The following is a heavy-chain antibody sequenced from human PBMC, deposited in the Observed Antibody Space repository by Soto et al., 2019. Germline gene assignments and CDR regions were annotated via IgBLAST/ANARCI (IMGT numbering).Heavy chain of an antibody. CDR1: GGSFSGYY. CDR2: INHSGST. CDR3: ASRSGYSYGAFRFDP. Sequence: PSETLSLTCAVYGGSFSGYYWSWIRQPPGKGLEWIGEINHSGSTNYNPSLKSRVTISVDTSKNQFSLKLSSVTAADTAVYYCASRSGYSYGAFRFDPWGQGTLVTVSS. D-gene: IGHD5-18*01. J-gene: IGHJ5*02. V-gene: IGHV4-34*01.